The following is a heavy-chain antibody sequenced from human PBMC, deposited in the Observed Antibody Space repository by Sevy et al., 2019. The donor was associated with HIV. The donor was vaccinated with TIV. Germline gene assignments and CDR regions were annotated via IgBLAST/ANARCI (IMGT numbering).Heavy chain of an antibody. V-gene: IGHV4-4*02. D-gene: IGHD2-15*01. CDR2: MFHAGSA. Sequence: SETLSLTCTVSGDSISSNNWWTWVRQPPGKGLEWIGDMFHAGSANYNPPLKGRVTISVDKSTNHFSLNLFSVTAADTAVYYCARMPQIVVPNQIPPLDYWGPGILVTVSS. CDR3: ARMPQIVVPNQIPPLDY. CDR1: GDSISSNNW. J-gene: IGHJ4*02.